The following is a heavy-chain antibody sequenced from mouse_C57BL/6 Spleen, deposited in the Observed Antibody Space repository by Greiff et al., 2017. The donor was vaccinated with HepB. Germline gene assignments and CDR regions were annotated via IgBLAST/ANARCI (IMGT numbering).Heavy chain of an antibody. CDR2: IDPSDSYT. CDR3: AREGDSSY. CDR1: GYTFTSYW. V-gene: IGHV1-50*01. Sequence: QVQLQQPGAELVKPGASVKLSCKASGYTFTSYWMQWVKQRPGQGLEWIGEIDPSDSYTNYNQKFKGKATLTVDTSSSTAYMQLSSLTSEDSAVYYCAREGDSSYWGQGTLVTVSA. D-gene: IGHD2-13*01. J-gene: IGHJ3*01.